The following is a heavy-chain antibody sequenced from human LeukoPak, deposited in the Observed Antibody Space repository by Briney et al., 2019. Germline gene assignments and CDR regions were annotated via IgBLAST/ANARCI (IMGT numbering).Heavy chain of an antibody. J-gene: IGHJ4*02. CDR3: ARGGYSSGWYLWVTGGVDY. D-gene: IGHD6-19*01. CDR1: GFTFSSYA. V-gene: IGHV3-30-3*01. CDR2: ISYDGSNK. Sequence: GGSLRLSCAASGFTFSSYAMHWVRQAPGKGLEWVAVISYDGSNKYYADSVKGRFTISRDNSMNTLYLQMNSLRAEDTAVYYCARGGYSSGWYLWVTGGVDYWGQGTLVTVSS.